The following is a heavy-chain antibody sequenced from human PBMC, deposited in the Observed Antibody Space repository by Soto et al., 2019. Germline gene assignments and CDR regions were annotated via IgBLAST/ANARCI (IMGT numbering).Heavy chain of an antibody. V-gene: IGHV1-3*05. CDR2: INPGNGNT. CDR1: GYTFIGSA. D-gene: IGHD3-16*02. J-gene: IGHJ4*02. CDR3: ARSAISPYGGLIGPFDY. Sequence: QVQLVQSGGEEKKPGASVKVSCEASGYTFIGSAIHWLRRAPGQRLEWMGWINPGNGNTRYSQKFLGRVTIIKDTSASTVYLELGSLRSEDTAVYYCARSAISPYGGLIGPFDYWGQGNLVTVSS.